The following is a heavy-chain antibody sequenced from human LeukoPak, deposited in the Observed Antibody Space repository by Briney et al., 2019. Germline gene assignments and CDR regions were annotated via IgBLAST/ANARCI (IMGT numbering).Heavy chain of an antibody. CDR3: ARDTAMVPILDY. D-gene: IGHD5-18*01. J-gene: IGHJ4*02. CDR2: ISSSSSYI. Sequence: GGSLRLSCAASGFTFSSYSMNWVRQAPGKGLEGVSSISSSSSYIYYADSVKGRFTISRDNAKNSLYLQMNSLRAEDTAVYYCARDTAMVPILDYWGQGTLVTVSS. CDR1: GFTFSSYS. V-gene: IGHV3-21*01.